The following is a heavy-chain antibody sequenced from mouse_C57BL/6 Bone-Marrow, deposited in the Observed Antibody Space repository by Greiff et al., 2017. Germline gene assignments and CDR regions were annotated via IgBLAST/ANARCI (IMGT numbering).Heavy chain of an antibody. Sequence: VQLQQSGPELVKPGASVKISCKASGYTFTDYYMNWVKQSHGKSLEWIGDINPNNGGTSYNQKFKGKATLTVDKSSSTAYMELRSLTSEDSAVYYCARRICITTVVARDYWGQGTTLTVSS. D-gene: IGHD1-1*01. J-gene: IGHJ2*01. CDR1: GYTFTDYY. V-gene: IGHV1-26*01. CDR2: INPNNGGT. CDR3: ARRICITTVVARDY.